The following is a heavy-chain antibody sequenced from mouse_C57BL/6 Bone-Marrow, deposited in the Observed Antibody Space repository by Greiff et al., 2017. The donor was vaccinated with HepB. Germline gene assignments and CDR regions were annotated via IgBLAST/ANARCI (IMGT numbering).Heavy chain of an antibody. CDR1: GFSLTSYG. V-gene: IGHV2-6*01. CDR3: ASGPYGAMDY. D-gene: IGHD1-1*02. CDR2: IWGVGST. Sequence: VQLQQSGPGLVAPSQRLSITCTVSGFSLTSYGVDWVRQSPGKGLEWLGVIWGVGSTNYNSALKSRLSISKDNSKSQVFLKMNSLQTDDTAMYYCASGPYGAMDYWGQGTSVTVSS. J-gene: IGHJ4*01.